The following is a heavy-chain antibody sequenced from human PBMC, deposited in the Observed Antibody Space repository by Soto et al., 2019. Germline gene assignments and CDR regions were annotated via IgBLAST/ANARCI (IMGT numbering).Heavy chain of an antibody. D-gene: IGHD4-17*01. V-gene: IGHV3-74*01. Sequence: GGSLRLSCTASGFTVSGNWMHWVRQAPGKGLVWVSRIDHDGRGTSNADTVKGRLTISRDSAKNTLYLQLNSLRPEDTAVYYCATVFDYWGQGTQVTVSS. J-gene: IGHJ4*02. CDR1: GFTVSGNW. CDR3: ATVFDY. CDR2: IDHDGRGT.